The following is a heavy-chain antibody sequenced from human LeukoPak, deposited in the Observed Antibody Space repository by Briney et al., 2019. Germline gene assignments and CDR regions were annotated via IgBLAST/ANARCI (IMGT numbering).Heavy chain of an antibody. D-gene: IGHD3-22*01. CDR2: ISYDGNNK. CDR1: GFPFTSYA. J-gene: IGHJ4*02. CDR3: AKDLGYYDSSGYYIDY. V-gene: IGHV3-30-3*01. Sequence: GGSLRLSCAASGFPFTSYAMHWVRQAPGKGLEWVAVISYDGNNKYYADSVKGRFTISRDNSKNTLYLQMNSLRAEDTAVYYCAKDLGYYDSSGYYIDYWGQGTLVTVSS.